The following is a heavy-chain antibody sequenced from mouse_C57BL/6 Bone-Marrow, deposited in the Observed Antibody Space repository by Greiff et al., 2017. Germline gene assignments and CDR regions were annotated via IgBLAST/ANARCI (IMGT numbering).Heavy chain of an antibody. V-gene: IGHV1-15*01. Sequence: QVQLQQSGAELVRPGASVTLSCKASGYTFTDYEMHWVKQTPVHGLEWIGAIDPETGGTAYNQKFKGKAILTADKSSSTAYMELRSLTSEDSAVYYCTRVGKIIGSSLYYFDYWGQGTTLTVSS. CDR3: TRVGKIIGSSLYYFDY. CDR1: GYTFTDYE. D-gene: IGHD1-1*01. CDR2: IDPETGGT. J-gene: IGHJ2*01.